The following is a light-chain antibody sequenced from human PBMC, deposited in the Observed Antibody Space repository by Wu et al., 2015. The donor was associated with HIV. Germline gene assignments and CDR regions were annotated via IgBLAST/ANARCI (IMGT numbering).Light chain of an antibody. CDR1: QGINIA. CDR3: QQFNNYPQLT. J-gene: IGKJ4*01. Sequence: AIQLTQSPSSLSASVGDRVTITCRASQGINIALVWYQQKPGKAPKLPIYDASSLESGVPSRFSGSGSGTDFTLTISSLQPEDFATYYCQQFNNYPQLTFGGGTKVEIK. V-gene: IGKV1D-13*01. CDR2: DAS.